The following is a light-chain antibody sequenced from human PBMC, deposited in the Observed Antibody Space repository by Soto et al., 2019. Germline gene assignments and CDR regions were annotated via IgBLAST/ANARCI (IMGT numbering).Light chain of an antibody. CDR2: DAS. Sequence: DIQMTQSPSSLSPSVGDRVTITCRASRSISDWLAWYQQTTGKAPEILIFDASNLKSGVSSRFSGSGSGTEFTLTISRLQPDDVETYYCLQYSSHSWTFGQGTKVDIK. CDR1: RSISDW. V-gene: IGKV1-5*01. CDR3: LQYSSHSWT. J-gene: IGKJ1*01.